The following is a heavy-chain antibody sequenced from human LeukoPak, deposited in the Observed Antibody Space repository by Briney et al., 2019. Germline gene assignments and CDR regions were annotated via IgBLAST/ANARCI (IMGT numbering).Heavy chain of an antibody. CDR1: GYTFTRYG. CDR3: ATDRFENYDSSGHRFDP. D-gene: IGHD3-22*01. Sequence: ASVKVSCKASGYTFTRYGIIWVRQAPGQGLEWMGWISAYNGNTIYAQKFQGRVTMTTDASTSTASMELRSLRSDDTAVYYCATDRFENYDSSGHRFDPWGQGTLVTVSS. J-gene: IGHJ5*02. V-gene: IGHV1-18*01. CDR2: ISAYNGNT.